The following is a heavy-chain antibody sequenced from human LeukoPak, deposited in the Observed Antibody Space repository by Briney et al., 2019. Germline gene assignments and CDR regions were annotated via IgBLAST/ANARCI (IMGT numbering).Heavy chain of an antibody. CDR3: ARLKKGRYFDYIFDY. D-gene: IGHD3-9*01. V-gene: IGHV4-39*01. Sequence: PSETLSPTCTVSGDSVISTTYYWGWIRQPPGKGLEWIGNIYSTGSAYYNPSLKSRVSMSVDTSRNEFSLKMRSVTAADTSVYYCARLKKGRYFDYIFDYWGQGTLVTVSS. CDR1: GDSVISTTYY. J-gene: IGHJ4*02. CDR2: IYSTGSA.